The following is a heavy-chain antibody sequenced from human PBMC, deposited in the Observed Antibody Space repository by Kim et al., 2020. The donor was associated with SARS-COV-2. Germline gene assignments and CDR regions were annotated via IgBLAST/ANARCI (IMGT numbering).Heavy chain of an antibody. V-gene: IGHV3-23*01. CDR3: TKRTNYGSGSYSWFDP. Sequence: GGSLRLSCAASGFIFSSYAMNWVRQAPGKGLEWVSVISGSGAKTFYADSVKGRFTISRDNSKNTLFLQMDSLRVEDTAVYYCTKRTNYGSGSYSWFDPWGQGTLVTVST. CDR2: ISGSGAKT. CDR1: GFIFSSYA. J-gene: IGHJ5*02. D-gene: IGHD3-10*01.